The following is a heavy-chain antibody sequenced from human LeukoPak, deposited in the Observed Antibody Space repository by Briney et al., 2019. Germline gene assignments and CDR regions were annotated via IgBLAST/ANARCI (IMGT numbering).Heavy chain of an antibody. V-gene: IGHV1-18*01. CDR1: GYTFTSYD. CDR3: ARVYGSGRGWLDP. Sequence: ASVKVSCKASGYTFTSYDINWVRQATGQGLEWMGWISAYNGNTNYAQKLQGRVTMTTDTSTGTAYMELRSLRSDDTAVYYCARVYGSGRGWLDPWGQGALVTVSS. D-gene: IGHD3-10*01. CDR2: ISAYNGNT. J-gene: IGHJ5*02.